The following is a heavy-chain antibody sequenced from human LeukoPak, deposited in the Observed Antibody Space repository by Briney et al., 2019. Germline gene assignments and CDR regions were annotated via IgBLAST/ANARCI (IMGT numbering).Heavy chain of an antibody. D-gene: IGHD6-13*01. V-gene: IGHV3-30*18. CDR1: GFAFSRNG. CDR3: AKDRHPIEMPAVGDAFDI. Sequence: GGSLRLSCEASGFAFSRNGMHWVRQAPGKGLEWVAAISYDGGTEYYAASVQGRFTISRENSKDTLYLQMHSLGADDTAVYYCAKDRHPIEMPAVGDAFDIWGQGTMVTVSS. CDR2: ISYDGGTE. J-gene: IGHJ3*02.